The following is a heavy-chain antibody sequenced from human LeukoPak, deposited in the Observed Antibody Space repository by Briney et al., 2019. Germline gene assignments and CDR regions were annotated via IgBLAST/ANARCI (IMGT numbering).Heavy chain of an antibody. V-gene: IGHV4-61*02. CDR2: IYTSGST. CDR1: GGSISSGSYY. J-gene: IGHJ5*02. Sequence: PSQTLSLTCTVSGGSISSGSYYWSWIRQPAGKGLEWTGRIYTSGSTNYNPSLKSRATISVDASKNQFSLKLSSVTAAGTAVYYCARDRGPGSHIVVVPAAMGGRTGWFGPWGQGTLVTVSS. D-gene: IGHD2-2*01. CDR3: ARDRGPGSHIVVVPAAMGGRTGWFGP.